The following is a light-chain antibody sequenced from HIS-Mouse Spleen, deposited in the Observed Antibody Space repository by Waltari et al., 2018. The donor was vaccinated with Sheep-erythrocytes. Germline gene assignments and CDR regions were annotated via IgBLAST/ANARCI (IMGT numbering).Light chain of an antibody. V-gene: IGLV3-10*01. CDR1: ELPKKY. CDR2: EDS. J-gene: IGLJ1*01. Sequence: SYELTQPPSVSVSPGQTDRITCSGDELPKKYAYWYQQKAGQAPVLVIYEDSKRHSGSPERFSVSTSGTMATLTISEAQFEDEADYYCYSTDSSGNHYVFGTWTKVTVL. CDR3: YSTDSSGNHYV.